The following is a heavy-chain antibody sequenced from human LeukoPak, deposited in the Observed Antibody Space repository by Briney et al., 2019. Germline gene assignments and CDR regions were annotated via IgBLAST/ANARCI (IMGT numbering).Heavy chain of an antibody. CDR2: INHSGST. J-gene: IGHJ6*03. CDR3: ARVAGYSSSWAYYYYYYMDV. Sequence: SETLSLTCAVYGGSFSGYYWSWIRRPPGKGLEWIGEINHSGSTNYNPSLKSRVTISVDTSKNQFSLKLSSVTAADTAVYYCARVAGYSSSWAYYYYYYMDVWGKGTTVTVSS. CDR1: GGSFSGYY. D-gene: IGHD6-13*01. V-gene: IGHV4-34*01.